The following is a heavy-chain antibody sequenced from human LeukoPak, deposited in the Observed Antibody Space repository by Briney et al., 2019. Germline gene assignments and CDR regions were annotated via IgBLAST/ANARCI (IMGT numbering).Heavy chain of an antibody. CDR2: FDTGFGT. D-gene: IGHD6-19*01. CDR1: GFTFSTAS. V-gene: IGHV3-23*01. J-gene: IGHJ4*02. CDR3: ARSSGWWSLDY. Sequence: GGSLRLSCAASGFTFSTASLHWVPQAPGRGLEWVSAFDTGFGTYYPDSLRGRFTISRDNSKNTLFLQMNSLRAEDTAVYYCARSSGWWSLDYWGQGTLVTVSS.